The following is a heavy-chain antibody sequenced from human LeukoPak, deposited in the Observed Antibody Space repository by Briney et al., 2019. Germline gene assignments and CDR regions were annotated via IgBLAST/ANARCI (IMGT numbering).Heavy chain of an antibody. V-gene: IGHV3-23*01. CDR2: ISGSGGST. CDR3: AKDFSSGWYESVYYFDY. CDR1: GFTFSSYA. D-gene: IGHD6-19*01. J-gene: IGHJ4*02. Sequence: GGSLRLSCAASGFTFSSYAMSWVRQAPGKGLEWVSAISGSGGSTYYADSVTGRFTISRDNSKNTLYLQMNSLRAEDTAVYYCAKDFSSGWYESVYYFDYWGQGTLVTVSS.